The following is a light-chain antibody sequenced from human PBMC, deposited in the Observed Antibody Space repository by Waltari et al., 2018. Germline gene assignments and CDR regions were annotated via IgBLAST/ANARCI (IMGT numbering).Light chain of an antibody. CDR1: RSNIGHHY. CDR2: RNN. V-gene: IGLV1-47*01. J-gene: IGLJ3*02. CDR3: AAWDDSLSGRV. Sequence: SVLTQPPSASGTPGQRVTFSCSGSRSNIGHHYASWYQQLPGPAPKLLSNRNNQRPSGGPDRFSGSKSGTSASLAISGLRSEDEADYYCAAWDDSLSGRVFGGGTKVTVL.